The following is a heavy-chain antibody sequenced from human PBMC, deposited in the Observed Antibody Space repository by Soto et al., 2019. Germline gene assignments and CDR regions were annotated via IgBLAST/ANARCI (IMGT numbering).Heavy chain of an antibody. CDR2: ISYDGSNK. J-gene: IGHJ4*02. Sequence: GGSLRLSCAASGFTFSSSAMHWVRQAPGKGLEWVAVISYDGSNKYYADSVKGRFTISRYNSKNTLYLQMNSLRAEDTAVYYCARDKRDLRFLEWSYYFDYWGQGT. CDR3: ARDKRDLRFLEWSYYFDY. CDR1: GFTFSSSA. V-gene: IGHV3-30-3*01. D-gene: IGHD3-3*01.